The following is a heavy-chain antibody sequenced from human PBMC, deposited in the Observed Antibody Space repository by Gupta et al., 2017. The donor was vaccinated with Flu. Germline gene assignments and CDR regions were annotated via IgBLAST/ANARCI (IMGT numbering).Heavy chain of an antibody. V-gene: IGHV4-34*01. CDR1: GGSFSGYY. CDR2: INHSGST. Sequence: QVQLQQWGAGLLKPSEPLSLTCAVYGGSFSGYYWSWIRQPPGKGLEWIGEINHSGSTNYNPSLKSRVTISVDTSKNQFSLKLSSVTAADTAVYYCARGVWFGDRRNWFDPWGQGTLVTVSS. D-gene: IGHD3-10*01. CDR3: ARGVWFGDRRNWFDP. J-gene: IGHJ5*02.